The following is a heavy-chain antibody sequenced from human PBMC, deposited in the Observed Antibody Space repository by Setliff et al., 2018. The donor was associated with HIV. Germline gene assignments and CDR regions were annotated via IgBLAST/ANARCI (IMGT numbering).Heavy chain of an antibody. Sequence: GASVKVSCKASGDTFSNSALTWVRQVPGQGLEWMGGSIPLFGTVKYAQKFQGRVTITTDELMTTGFTELSSLRSEDTAVYYCASGSGYCRNGDCYVGVHKNPDKYYFDYWGQGTLVTVSS. D-gene: IGHD2-8*01. CDR3: ASGSGYCRNGDCYVGVHKNPDKYYFDY. CDR2: SIPLFGTV. V-gene: IGHV1-69*05. CDR1: GDTFSNSA. J-gene: IGHJ4*02.